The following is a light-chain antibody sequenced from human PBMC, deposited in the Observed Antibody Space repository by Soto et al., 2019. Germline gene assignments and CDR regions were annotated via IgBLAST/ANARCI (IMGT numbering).Light chain of an antibody. V-gene: IGLV2-14*01. CDR2: EVR. CDR3: CSYTSSSIRV. Sequence: QSALTQPASVSGSPGQSITISCTGTSSDVGGYNHVSWYQQHPGKAPKLIIYEVRNRPSGVSNRLSGSKSGNTASLTISWLQADDEADYYCCSYTSSSIRVFGGGTQLTVL. CDR1: SSDVGGYNH. J-gene: IGLJ3*02.